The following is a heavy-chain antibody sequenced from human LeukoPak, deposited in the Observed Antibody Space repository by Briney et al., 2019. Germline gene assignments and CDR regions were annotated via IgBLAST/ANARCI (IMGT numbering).Heavy chain of an antibody. CDR3: AKDRCSNGIGCLYYYIDV. D-gene: IGHD2-8*01. CDR2: IQYDGSNK. J-gene: IGHJ6*03. V-gene: IGHV3-30*02. Sequence: GGSLRLSCAAPGFIFSSYGMHWVRQAPGKGLEWVAYIQYDGSNKQYADSVKGRFTISRDSSKNTLYLQMNSLRAEDTAVYDCAKDRCSNGIGCLYYYIDVRGKGTTLSNSS. CDR1: GFIFSSYG.